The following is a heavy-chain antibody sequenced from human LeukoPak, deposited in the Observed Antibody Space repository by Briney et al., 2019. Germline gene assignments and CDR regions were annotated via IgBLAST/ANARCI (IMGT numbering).Heavy chain of an antibody. Sequence: GGSLRLSCAASGFTFSSYGMHWVRQAPGKGLEWVAFIRYDGSNKYYADSVKGRFTISRDNSKNTLYLQMNSLRAEDTAVYYCAKDWLVGAKSPRGGLDYWGQGTLVTVSS. CDR1: GFTFSSYG. D-gene: IGHD1-26*01. CDR2: IRYDGSNK. J-gene: IGHJ4*02. V-gene: IGHV3-30*02. CDR3: AKDWLVGAKSPRGGLDY.